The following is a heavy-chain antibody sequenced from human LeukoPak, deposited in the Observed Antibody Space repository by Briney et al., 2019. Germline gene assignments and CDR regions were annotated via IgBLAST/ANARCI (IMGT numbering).Heavy chain of an antibody. V-gene: IGHV4-34*01. D-gene: IGHD3-16*02. CDR3: ASVRAYYYGMDV. Sequence: ASETLSLTCAVYGGSFSGYYWSWIRQPPGKGPEWIGEINHSGSTNYNPSLKSRVTISVDTSKNQFSLKLSSVTAADTAVYYCASVRAYYYGMDVWGQGTTVTVSS. J-gene: IGHJ6*02. CDR2: INHSGST. CDR1: GGSFSGYY.